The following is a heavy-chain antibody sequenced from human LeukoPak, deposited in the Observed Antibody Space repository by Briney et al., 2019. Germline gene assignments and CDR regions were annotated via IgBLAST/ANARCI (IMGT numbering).Heavy chain of an antibody. Sequence: PSETLSLTCTVSGGSISSGGYYWSWIRQPPGKGLEWIGYIYHSGSTYYNPSLKSRVTISVDRSKNQFSLKLSSVTAADTAVYYCAKDGDYDFWSGYPAYNWFDPWGQGTLVTVSS. V-gene: IGHV4-30-2*01. CDR2: IYHSGST. D-gene: IGHD3-3*01. J-gene: IGHJ5*02. CDR3: AKDGDYDFWSGYPAYNWFDP. CDR1: GGSISSGGYY.